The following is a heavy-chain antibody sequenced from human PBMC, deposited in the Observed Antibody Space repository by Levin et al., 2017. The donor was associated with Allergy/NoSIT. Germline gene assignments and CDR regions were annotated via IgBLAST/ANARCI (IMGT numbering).Heavy chain of an antibody. D-gene: IGHD3-10*01. CDR3: ALRFGEPDYYYYYGMDV. CDR1: GGTFSSYA. Sequence: SVKVSCKASGGTFSSYAISWVRQAPGQGLEWMGGIIPIFGTANYAQKFQGRVTITADKSTSTAYMELSSLRSEDTAVYYCALRFGEPDYYYYYGMDVWGQGTTVTVSS. CDR2: IIPIFGTA. V-gene: IGHV1-69*06. J-gene: IGHJ6*02.